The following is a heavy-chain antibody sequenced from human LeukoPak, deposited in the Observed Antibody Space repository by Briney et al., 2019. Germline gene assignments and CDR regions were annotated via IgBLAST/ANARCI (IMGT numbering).Heavy chain of an antibody. CDR1: GGTFSSYA. CDR3: ARDQFLYCSSTSCYFDY. D-gene: IGHD2-2*01. CDR2: IIPIFGTA. J-gene: IGHJ4*02. V-gene: IGHV1-69*13. Sequence: SVKVSCKASGGTFSSYAISWVRQAPGQGLEWMGGIIPIFGTANYAQKFQGRVTITADESTSTAYMELSSLRSEDTAMYYCARDQFLYCSSTSCYFDYWGQGTLVTVSS.